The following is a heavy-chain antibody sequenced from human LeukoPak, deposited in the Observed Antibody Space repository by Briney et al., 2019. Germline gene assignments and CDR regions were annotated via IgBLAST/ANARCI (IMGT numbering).Heavy chain of an antibody. D-gene: IGHD3-10*01. CDR2: MNPNTGRT. CDR1: RYTFTSYD. J-gene: IGHJ4*02. V-gene: IGHV1-8*01. Sequence: ASVKVSCKASRYTFTSYDINWVREAAGHGLEWMGWMNPNTGRTGYAQKFQGRITMTRDTFINTAYMELTNLRSEDTAIYYCARLSQTPDYYTLGGYYYLGYWGQGTPVTVSS. CDR3: ARLSQTPDYYTLGGYYYLGY.